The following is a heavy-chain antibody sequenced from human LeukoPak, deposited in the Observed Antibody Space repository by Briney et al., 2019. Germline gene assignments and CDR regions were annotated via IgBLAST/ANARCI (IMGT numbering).Heavy chain of an antibody. J-gene: IGHJ4*02. V-gene: IGHV4-34*01. D-gene: IGHD3-3*01. CDR2: INRSGST. CDR1: GGSFSGYY. CDR3: ACYRGVTIFGVVRRLRQYYFDY. Sequence: SETLSLTCAVYGGSFSGYYWSWIRQPPGKGLEWIGEINRSGSTNYNPSLKSRVTISIDTSKNQFSLKLSSVTAADTAVYYCACYRGVTIFGVVRRLRQYYFDYWGQGSLVTVSS.